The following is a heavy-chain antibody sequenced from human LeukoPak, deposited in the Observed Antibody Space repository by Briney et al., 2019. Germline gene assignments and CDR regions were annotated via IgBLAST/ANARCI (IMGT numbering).Heavy chain of an antibody. D-gene: IGHD2/OR15-2a*01. CDR3: ARHDCDSSRCSVNWFDP. V-gene: IGHV4-59*08. CDR2: IYDSGNT. Sequence: SETLSLTCTVSGGSISNYYWSWMRQPPGKGLEWIGTIYDSGNTNYNPSLRSRLTISVDTSRNQFSLKLSSVTAADTAVYYCARHDCDSSRCSVNWFDPWGQGTLVTVSS. J-gene: IGHJ5*02. CDR1: GGSISNYY.